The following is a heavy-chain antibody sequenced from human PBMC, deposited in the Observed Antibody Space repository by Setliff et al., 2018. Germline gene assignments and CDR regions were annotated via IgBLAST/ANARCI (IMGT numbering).Heavy chain of an antibody. V-gene: IGHV3-48*01. J-gene: IGHJ4*02. D-gene: IGHD2-15*01. Sequence: GGSLRLSCAASGFTFSTYSMNWVRQAPGKGLEWVSHISRDSSTIYYADSVKGRFTISRDKAKNSLYLQMNSLRAEDTAVYYCARAVGLGYCSGGICANYFDYWGQGTLVTVSS. CDR3: ARAVGLGYCSGGICANYFDY. CDR2: ISRDSSTI. CDR1: GFTFSTYS.